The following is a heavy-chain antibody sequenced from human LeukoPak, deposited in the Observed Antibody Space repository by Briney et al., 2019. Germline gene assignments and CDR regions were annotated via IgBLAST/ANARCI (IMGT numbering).Heavy chain of an antibody. CDR3: AAQLLFFDY. Sequence: SETLSRTCAVYGGSFSGYYWSWIRQPPGKGLEWIGEINHSGSTNYNPSLKSRATISVDTPKNQFSLKLSSVTAADTAVYYCAAQLLFFDYWGQGTLVTVSS. CDR2: INHSGST. J-gene: IGHJ4*02. V-gene: IGHV4-34*01. CDR1: GGSFSGYY. D-gene: IGHD2-2*01.